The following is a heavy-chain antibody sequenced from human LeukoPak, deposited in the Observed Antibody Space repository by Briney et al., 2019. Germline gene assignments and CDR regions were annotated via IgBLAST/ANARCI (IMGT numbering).Heavy chain of an antibody. CDR2: ISGSGGST. CDR1: GFTFSSYA. V-gene: IGHV3-23*01. Sequence: AGGSLRLSCAASGFTFSSYAMSWVRQAPGKGLEWASAISGSGGSTYYADSVKGRFTISRDNSKNTLYLQMNSLRAEDTAVYYCANSGFTTVTTQFDYWGQGTLVTVSS. D-gene: IGHD4-17*01. J-gene: IGHJ4*02. CDR3: ANSGFTTVTTQFDY.